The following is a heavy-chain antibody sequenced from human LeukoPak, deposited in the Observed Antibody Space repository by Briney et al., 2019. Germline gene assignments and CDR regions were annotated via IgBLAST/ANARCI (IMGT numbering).Heavy chain of an antibody. D-gene: IGHD5-18*01. Sequence: GGSLRLSCAASGFTFSGYSMNWVRQAPGKGLEWVSSITSSSSHMYYADSVKGRFTISRDNAKNSLYLQMNSLRAEDTAVYYCASPGGYSYGCLDYWGQGTLVTVSS. CDR3: ASPGGYSYGCLDY. CDR1: GFTFSGYS. V-gene: IGHV3-21*01. CDR2: ITSSSSHM. J-gene: IGHJ4*02.